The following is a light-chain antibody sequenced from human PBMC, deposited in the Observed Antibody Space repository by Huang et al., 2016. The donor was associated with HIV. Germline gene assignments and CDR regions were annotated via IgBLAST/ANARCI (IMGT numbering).Light chain of an antibody. CDR1: QSVSSY. CDR2: DAY. CDR3: QQRSNWPPA. J-gene: IGKJ5*01. Sequence: EIVLTQSPATLSLSPGERATLSCRASQSVSSYLAWYQQKPGQAPRLLIYDAYNSATGIPARFSGSGSGTDFTLTISSLEPEDFAVYYCQQRSNWPPAFGQGTRLEIK. V-gene: IGKV3-11*01.